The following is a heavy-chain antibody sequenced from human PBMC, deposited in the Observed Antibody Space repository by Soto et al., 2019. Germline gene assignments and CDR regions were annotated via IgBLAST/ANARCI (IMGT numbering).Heavy chain of an antibody. D-gene: IGHD5-12*01. CDR2: ISNIVGSI. Sequence: LRLSCAASGFTFSSYAMTWVRQAPGKGLEWVSSISNIVGSIYYADSVKGRFTISRDNSKNTLYLQMNSLRAEDTAVYYCAKDRQVATIYYYYYMDVWGKGTTVTVSS. CDR1: GFTFSSYA. J-gene: IGHJ6*03. V-gene: IGHV3-23*01. CDR3: AKDRQVATIYYYYYMDV.